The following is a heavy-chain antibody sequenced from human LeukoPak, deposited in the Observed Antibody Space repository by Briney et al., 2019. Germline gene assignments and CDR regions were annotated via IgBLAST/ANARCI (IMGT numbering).Heavy chain of an antibody. D-gene: IGHD7-27*01. J-gene: IGHJ4*02. CDR2: LWSDGNTK. CDR3: TRECWGNTGHSFGS. CDR1: GFTFSSYT. V-gene: IGHV3-33*08. Sequence: GRSLRLSCAASGFTFSSYTMHWVRQAPGKGLECVATLWSDGNTKNYADSVKGRFTISRDTSKNTLFLQMDSLRAEDTAVYFRTRECWGNTGHSFGSWGQGTLVTVSS.